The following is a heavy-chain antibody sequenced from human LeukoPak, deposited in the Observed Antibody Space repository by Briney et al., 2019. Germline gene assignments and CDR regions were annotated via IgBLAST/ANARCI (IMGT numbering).Heavy chain of an antibody. Sequence: PGGSLRLSCAASGFAFSSYWMSWVRQAPGKGLEWVANIKQDGSEKYYVDSVKGRFTISRDNAKNSLYLQMNSLRAEDTAVYYCARYPGHYGEGDFDYWGQGTLVTVSS. CDR3: ARYPGHYGEGDFDY. CDR1: GFAFSSYW. D-gene: IGHD4-17*01. CDR2: IKQDGSEK. J-gene: IGHJ4*02. V-gene: IGHV3-7*01.